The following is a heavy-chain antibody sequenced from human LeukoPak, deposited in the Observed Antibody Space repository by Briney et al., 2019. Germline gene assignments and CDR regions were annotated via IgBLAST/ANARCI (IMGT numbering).Heavy chain of an antibody. CDR2: ISYDGSNK. CDR1: GFTFSSYA. D-gene: IGHD6-19*01. CDR3: ARDGCPTEGFYYYYGMDV. J-gene: IGHJ6*02. V-gene: IGHV3-30-3*01. Sequence: GGSLRLSCAASGFTFSSYAMHWGRQAPGKGLEWVAVISYDGSNKYYADSVKGGFTISRDNSKNTLYLQMNSLRAEDTAVYYCARDGCPTEGFYYYYGMDVWGQGTTVTVSS.